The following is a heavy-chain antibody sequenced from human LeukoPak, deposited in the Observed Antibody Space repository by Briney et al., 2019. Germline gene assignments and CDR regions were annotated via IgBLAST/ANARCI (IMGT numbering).Heavy chain of an antibody. CDR2: IYTSGST. CDR1: GGSISSYY. D-gene: IGHD6-13*01. V-gene: IGHV4-4*07. J-gene: IGHJ5*02. Sequence: PSETLSLTCTVSGGSISSYYWSWIRQPAGKGLEWIGRIYTSGSTNYNPSLKSRVTMSVGTSKNQFSLKLSSVTAADTAVYYCARAVAAGTSGWFDPWGQGTLVTVSS. CDR3: ARAVAAGTSGWFDP.